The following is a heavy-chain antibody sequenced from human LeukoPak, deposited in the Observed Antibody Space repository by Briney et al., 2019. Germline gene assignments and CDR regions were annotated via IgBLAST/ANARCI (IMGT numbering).Heavy chain of an antibody. D-gene: IGHD3-3*01. CDR2: ISSSSSYI. CDR1: GFTFSSYS. J-gene: IGHJ4*02. V-gene: IGHV3-21*01. Sequence: GGSLRLSCAASGFTFSSYSMNWVRQAPGKGLEWVSSISSSSSYIYYADSVKGRFTISRDNAKNSLYLQMNSLRAEDTAVYYCARGATIFGVVIMGPHNGYWGQGTLVTVSS. CDR3: ARGATIFGVVIMGPHNGY.